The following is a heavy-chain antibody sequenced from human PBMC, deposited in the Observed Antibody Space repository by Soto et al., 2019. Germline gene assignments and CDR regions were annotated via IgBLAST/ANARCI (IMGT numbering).Heavy chain of an antibody. V-gene: IGHV3-23*01. CDR2: ISGSGGST. J-gene: IGHJ3*02. CDR1: GFTFSSYA. Sequence: GSLRLSCAASGFTFSSYAMSWVRQAPGKGLEWVSAISGSGGSTYYADSVKGRFTISRDNSKNTLYLQMNSLRAEDTAVYYCAKDPAYCGGDCYSVLGAFDIWGQGTMVTVSS. CDR3: AKDPAYCGGDCYSVLGAFDI. D-gene: IGHD2-21*02.